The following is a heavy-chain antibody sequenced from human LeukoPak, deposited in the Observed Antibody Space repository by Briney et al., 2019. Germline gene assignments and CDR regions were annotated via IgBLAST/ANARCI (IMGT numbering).Heavy chain of an antibody. D-gene: IGHD3-3*01. J-gene: IGHJ5*02. CDR1: GGSISSYY. CDR2: IYYSGST. CDR3: ARSSETYYDFWSGYFGTNWFDP. Sequence: PSQTLSLTCTVSGGSISSYYWSWIRQPPGKGLEWIGYIYYSGSTNYNPSLKSRVTISVDTSKNQFSLKLSSVTAADTAVYYCARSSETYYDFWSGYFGTNWFDPWGQGTLVTASS. V-gene: IGHV4-59*01.